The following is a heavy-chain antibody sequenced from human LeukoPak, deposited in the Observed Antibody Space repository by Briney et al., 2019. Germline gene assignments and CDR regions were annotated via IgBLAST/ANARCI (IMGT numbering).Heavy chain of an antibody. D-gene: IGHD1-26*01. V-gene: IGHV3-48*01. CDR1: GFPFSSYS. CDR2: ISTSSSTI. CDR3: ARDRRVGFDF. J-gene: IGHJ4*02. Sequence: GGSLRLSCVASGFPFSSYSMNWVRQAPGKGLEWVSYISTSSSTIFYADSVKGRFTISRDNAKNSLSLQMNSLRAGDTAVYYCARDRRVGFDFWGQGTPVIVSS.